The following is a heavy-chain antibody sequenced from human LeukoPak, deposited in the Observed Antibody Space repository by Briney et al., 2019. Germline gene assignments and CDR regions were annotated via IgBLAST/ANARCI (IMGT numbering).Heavy chain of an antibody. Sequence: NPSETLSLTCNVSGASTSSHYWSWIRQSPGKGLEWIGDLYYSGNTNYNPSLKSRVTLSVDTSNNHFSLRLRSVTAADTAFYFCARLVPPLYYLDYWGQGTLVTVSS. CDR2: LYYSGNT. CDR1: GASTSSHY. J-gene: IGHJ4*02. CDR3: ARLVPPLYYLDY. D-gene: IGHD2-2*01. V-gene: IGHV4-59*08.